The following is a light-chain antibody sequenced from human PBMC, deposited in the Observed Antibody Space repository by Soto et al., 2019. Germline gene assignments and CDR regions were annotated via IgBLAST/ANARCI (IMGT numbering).Light chain of an antibody. CDR1: SGNIVSNY. Sequence: NFMLTQPHSVSESPGKTVTVSCTRSSGNIVSNYVQWYQQRPGSAPTTVIYEDNQRPSGVPDRFSGSIDSSSNSASLTISGLKAEDEADYYCQSYDSSNSWVFGGGTKLTVL. J-gene: IGLJ3*02. CDR3: QSYDSSNSWV. CDR2: EDN. V-gene: IGLV6-57*04.